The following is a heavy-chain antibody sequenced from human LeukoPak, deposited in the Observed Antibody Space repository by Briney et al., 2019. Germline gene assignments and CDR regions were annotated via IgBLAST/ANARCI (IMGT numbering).Heavy chain of an antibody. CDR3: ARGRISMTVDDAFDM. J-gene: IGHJ3*02. CDR2: ISSSGSTI. Sequence: GGSLRLSCAASGFTFRSYEMNWVRQAPGKGLEWGSYISSSGSTIYYADSVKGRFTISRDNAKNSLYLQMNSLRAEDTAVYYCARGRISMTVDDAFDMWGQGTMVTVSS. CDR1: GFTFRSYE. D-gene: IGHD3-22*01. V-gene: IGHV3-48*03.